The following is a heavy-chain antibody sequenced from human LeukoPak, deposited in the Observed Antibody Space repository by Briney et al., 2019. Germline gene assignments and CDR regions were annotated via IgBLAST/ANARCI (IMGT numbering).Heavy chain of an antibody. J-gene: IGHJ4*02. V-gene: IGHV3-9*01. CDR3: AKDWSYGGNSWKYFGS. CDR1: GFTFEDYA. D-gene: IGHD4-23*01. Sequence: GGSLRLSCAASGFTFEDYAMHWVRQAPGRGLEWVAGISWQSDSVDYADSVKGRFTISRDNAKNSLYLQMNSLRPDDTALYYCAKDWSYGGNSWKYFGSWGQGILVTVSS. CDR2: ISWQSDSV.